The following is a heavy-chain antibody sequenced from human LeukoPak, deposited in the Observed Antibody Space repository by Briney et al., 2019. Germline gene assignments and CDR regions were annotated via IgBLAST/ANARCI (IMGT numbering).Heavy chain of an antibody. V-gene: IGHV1-69*04. D-gene: IGHD3-3*01. CDR3: ATNFITIFGVVSYYYYYYMDV. Sequence: GASVKVSCKASGGTFSSYAISWVRQAPGQGLEWMGRIIPILGIANYAQKFQGRVTITADKSTSTAYMELSSLRSEDTAVYYCATNFITIFGVVSYYYYYYMDVWGKGTTVTVSS. J-gene: IGHJ6*03. CDR2: IIPILGIA. CDR1: GGTFSSYA.